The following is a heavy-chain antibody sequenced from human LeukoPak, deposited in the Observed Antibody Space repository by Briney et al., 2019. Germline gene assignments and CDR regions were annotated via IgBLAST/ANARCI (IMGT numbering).Heavy chain of an antibody. V-gene: IGHV3-48*04. Sequence: GGSLRLSCAASGFTFSSYAMHWVRQAPGKGLEWVSYIRSSSSVIYYADSVRGRFTISRDNANNSLSLQMNSLRAEDTAVYYCASVRGIYGSGTYRDYWGQGTLVTVSS. CDR1: GFTFSSYA. D-gene: IGHD3-10*01. CDR3: ASVRGIYGSGTYRDY. J-gene: IGHJ4*02. CDR2: IRSSSSVI.